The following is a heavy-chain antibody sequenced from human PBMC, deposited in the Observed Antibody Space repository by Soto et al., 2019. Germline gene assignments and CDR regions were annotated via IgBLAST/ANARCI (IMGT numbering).Heavy chain of an antibody. V-gene: IGHV3-30*04. CDR3: KRGDRYSRSGSHTPYVDY. CDR1: GFTFNRYA. D-gene: IGHD3-3*01. CDR2: ILSDGSKK. J-gene: IGHJ4*02. Sequence: QVQLVESGGDVVQPGRSLRLSCTASGFTFNRYAIHWVRQAPAKGLEWVAVILSDGSKKYYADYVKGRFTPSRDNSKNTLYVQINSLRIDGTAVYYCKRGDRYSRSGSHTPYVDYGGQGTLFTVSS.